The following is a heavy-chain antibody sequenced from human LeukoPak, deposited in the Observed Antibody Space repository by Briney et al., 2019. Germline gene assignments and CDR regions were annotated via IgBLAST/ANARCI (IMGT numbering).Heavy chain of an antibody. V-gene: IGHV4-59*01. Sequence: PSETLSLTCTVSGGSISSYYWSWIRQPPGRGLEWIGYIYYSGSTNYNPSLKSRVTVSVDTSKNQFSLKLSSVTAADTAVYYCARVKDDHGSGWRTTEHNWFDPWGQGTLVTVSS. J-gene: IGHJ5*02. CDR2: IYYSGST. CDR1: GGSISSYY. CDR3: ARVKDDHGSGWRTTEHNWFDP. D-gene: IGHD6-19*01.